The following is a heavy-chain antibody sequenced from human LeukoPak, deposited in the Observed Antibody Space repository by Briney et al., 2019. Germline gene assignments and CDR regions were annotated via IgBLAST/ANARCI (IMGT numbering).Heavy chain of an antibody. CDR1: GGSISSYY. CDR3: ASSVFYDILTGHYYMDV. V-gene: IGHV4-59*01. CDR2: IYYSGST. Sequence: SETLSLTCTVSGGSISSYYWSWIRQPPGKGLEWIGYIYYSGSTNCNPSLKSRVTISVDTSKNQFSLKLSSVTAADTAVYYCASSVFYDILTGHYYMDVWGKGTTVTVSS. D-gene: IGHD3-9*01. J-gene: IGHJ6*03.